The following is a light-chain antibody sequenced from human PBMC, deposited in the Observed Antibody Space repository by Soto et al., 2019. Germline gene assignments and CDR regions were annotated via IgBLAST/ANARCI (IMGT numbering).Light chain of an antibody. CDR3: SSYRSSSTPV. CDR2: EVS. CDR1: NSDIGAYNF. V-gene: IGLV2-14*01. Sequence: QSVLTQPASVSGSPGQSITISCAGTNSDIGAYNFVSWYQQHPGKAPKLIIYEVSHRPSGISNRFSGSKSGNTASLTISGLQPDDDSDYYCSSYRSSSTPVFGGGTKLTVL. J-gene: IGLJ3*02.